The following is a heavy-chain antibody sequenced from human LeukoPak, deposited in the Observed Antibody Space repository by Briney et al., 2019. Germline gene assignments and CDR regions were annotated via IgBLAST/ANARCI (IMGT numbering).Heavy chain of an antibody. CDR2: IKQDGSGK. V-gene: IGHV3-7*01. CDR1: GFTFSSYW. D-gene: IGHD3-3*01. Sequence: SGGSLRLSCAASGFTFSSYWMSWVRQAPGKGLEWVANIKQDGSGKYYVDSVKGRFTISRDNAKNSLYLQMNSLRAEDTAVYYCARDGQKGTYYDFWSGYFRYMDVWGKGTTVTVSS. CDR3: ARDGQKGTYYDFWSGYFRYMDV. J-gene: IGHJ6*03.